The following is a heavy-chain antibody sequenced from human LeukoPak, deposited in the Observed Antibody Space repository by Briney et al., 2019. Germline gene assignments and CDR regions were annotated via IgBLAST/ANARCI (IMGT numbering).Heavy chain of an antibody. Sequence: GASVKVSCKASGYTFTSYYMHWVRQAPGQGLEWMGGIIPIFGSATYAQKFQGRVTITADESTSTAYIELSSLTSEDTAVYYCARGGIIAAAHNWFDPWGQGTLVTVSS. CDR1: GYTFTSYY. J-gene: IGHJ5*02. D-gene: IGHD6-13*01. CDR3: ARGGIIAAAHNWFDP. CDR2: IIPIFGSA. V-gene: IGHV1-69*13.